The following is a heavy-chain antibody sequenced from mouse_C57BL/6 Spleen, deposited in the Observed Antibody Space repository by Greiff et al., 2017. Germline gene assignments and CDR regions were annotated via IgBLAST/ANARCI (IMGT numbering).Heavy chain of an antibody. CDR2: IDPSDSYT. D-gene: IGHD1-1*01. CDR3: ARWDYGSSYLWFAY. CDR1: GYTFTSYW. Sequence: VQLQQSGAELVMPGASVKLSCKASGYTFTSYWMHWVKQRPGQGLEWIGEIDPSDSYTNYNQKFKGKSTLTVDKSSSTAYMQLSSLTSEDSAVYYCARWDYGSSYLWFAYWGQGTLVTVSA. J-gene: IGHJ3*01. V-gene: IGHV1-69*01.